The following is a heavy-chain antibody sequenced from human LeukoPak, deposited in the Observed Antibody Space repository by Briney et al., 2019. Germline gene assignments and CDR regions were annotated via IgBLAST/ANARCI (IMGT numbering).Heavy chain of an antibody. CDR3: ARATPTQDY. Sequence: SETLSLTCTVSGGSISSSSYYWGWIRQPPGKGLEWIGSIYYSGSTYYNPSLKSRVTISVDTSKNQFSLKLSSVTAADTAVYYCARATPTQDYWGQGTLVTVSS. J-gene: IGHJ4*02. V-gene: IGHV4-39*07. CDR2: IYYSGST. CDR1: GGSISSSSYY. D-gene: IGHD4-17*01.